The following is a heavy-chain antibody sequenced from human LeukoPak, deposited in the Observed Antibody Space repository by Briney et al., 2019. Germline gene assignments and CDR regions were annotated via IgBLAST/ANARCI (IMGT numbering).Heavy chain of an antibody. CDR3: ATCSSTSCYAAGFDY. Sequence: ASVKVSCKASGYTFTSYGISWVRQAPGQGLEWMGWISAYNGNTNYAQKLQGRVTMTTDTSTSTAYMELRSLRSDDTAVYYCATCSSTSCYAAGFDYWGQGTLVTVSS. D-gene: IGHD2-2*01. CDR1: GYTFTSYG. J-gene: IGHJ4*02. CDR2: ISAYNGNT. V-gene: IGHV1-18*01.